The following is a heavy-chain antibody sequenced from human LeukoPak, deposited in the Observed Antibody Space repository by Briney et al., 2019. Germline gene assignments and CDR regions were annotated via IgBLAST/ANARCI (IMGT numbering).Heavy chain of an antibody. Sequence: GGSLRLSCAASGFTFSSYWMHWVRQAPGKGLVWISRINTDGSTTHYADSVKGRFTISRDNAKNTLSLQMDSLRAEDTAVYYCARDLKWEPDYWGQGTLVTVSS. V-gene: IGHV3-74*01. CDR2: INTDGSTT. CDR3: ARDLKWEPDY. CDR1: GFTFSSYW. D-gene: IGHD1-26*01. J-gene: IGHJ4*02.